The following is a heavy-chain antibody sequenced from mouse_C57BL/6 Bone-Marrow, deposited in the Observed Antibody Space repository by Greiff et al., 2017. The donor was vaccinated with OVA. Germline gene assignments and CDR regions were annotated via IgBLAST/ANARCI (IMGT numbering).Heavy chain of an antibody. Sequence: VQLVESGAELVRPGTSVKVSCKASGYAFTNYLIEWVKQRPGQGLEWIGVINPGSGGTNYNEKFKGKATLTADKSSSTAYMQLSSLTSEDSAVYFCAGYYSNFHWYFDVWGTGTTVTVSS. CDR3: AGYYSNFHWYFDV. J-gene: IGHJ1*03. CDR2: INPGSGGT. CDR1: GYAFTNYL. V-gene: IGHV1-54*01. D-gene: IGHD2-5*01.